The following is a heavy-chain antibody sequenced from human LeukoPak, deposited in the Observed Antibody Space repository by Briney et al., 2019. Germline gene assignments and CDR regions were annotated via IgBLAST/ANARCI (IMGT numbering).Heavy chain of an antibody. D-gene: IGHD2-15*01. J-gene: IGHJ6*03. V-gene: IGHV3-23*01. CDR3: AREGCSGGSCYLYYYMDV. CDR1: GFTFSTYA. CDR2: IIGNAATT. Sequence: GGSLRLSCTASGFTFSTYAMNWVRQAPGTGLKGVSLIIGNAATTAYADSVKGRFTISRDNSKNTLYLQMNSLRVEDTAVYYCAREGCSGGSCYLYYYMDVWGKGTTVTVSS.